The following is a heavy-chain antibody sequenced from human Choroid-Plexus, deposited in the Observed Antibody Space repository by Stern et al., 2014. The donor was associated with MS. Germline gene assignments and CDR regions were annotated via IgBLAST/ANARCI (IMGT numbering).Heavy chain of an antibody. Sequence: VHLVESGGGVAQPGRPLILSCAASGFTFSNFGMHWVRQAPGKGLEWVALISYDGSDKYYADSVKGRFTIFRANSKNTLYMHMNSLRAEDTAVYYCAKDRQWSTYFFDYWGQGSLFTVSS. D-gene: IGHD2-15*01. CDR1: GFTFSNFG. CDR2: ISYDGSDK. V-gene: IGHV3-30*18. J-gene: IGHJ4*02. CDR3: AKDRQWSTYFFDY.